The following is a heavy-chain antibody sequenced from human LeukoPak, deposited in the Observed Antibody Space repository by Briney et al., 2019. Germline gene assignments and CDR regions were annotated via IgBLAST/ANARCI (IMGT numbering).Heavy chain of an antibody. CDR3: ARVRMGDDFNPFDY. D-gene: IGHD3-16*01. CDR2: IKSDGSET. V-gene: IGHV3-74*01. CDR1: GFTFSSFW. Sequence: GGSLRLSCAASGFTFSSFWIYWVRHAPGKGLVWVSRIKSDGSETLYADSVKGRFTISRDNAKNTLYLQMNSLRAEDTAVYYCARVRMGDDFNPFDYWGQGTLVTVSS. J-gene: IGHJ4*02.